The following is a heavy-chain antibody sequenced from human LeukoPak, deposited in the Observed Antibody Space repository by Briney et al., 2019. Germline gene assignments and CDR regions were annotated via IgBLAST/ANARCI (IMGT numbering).Heavy chain of an antibody. CDR3: ARDPRSKGVTDY. J-gene: IGHJ4*02. Sequence: ASVKVSCKASGYTFTGYYMHWVRQAPGQGLEWMGWINPNSGGTNYAQKFQGRVTMTRETSISTAYMELSRLRSDDTAVYYCARDPRSKGVTDYWGQGTLVTVSS. CDR1: GYTFTGYY. V-gene: IGHV1-2*02. CDR2: INPNSGGT. D-gene: IGHD2-21*02.